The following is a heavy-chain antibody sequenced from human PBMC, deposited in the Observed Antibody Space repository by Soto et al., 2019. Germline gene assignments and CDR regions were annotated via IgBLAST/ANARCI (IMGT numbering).Heavy chain of an antibody. D-gene: IGHD3-10*01. J-gene: IGHJ4*02. CDR3: ARDLRSTMVTSTFDY. Sequence: ASVKVSCKVSGYTLTGLAMHWVRQAPGKGLEWMGGFDPEDGETIYAQKFQGRVTMTEDTSTDTAYMELRSLRSDDTAVYYCARDLRSTMVTSTFDYWGQGTQVTVSS. CDR2: FDPEDGET. CDR1: GYTLTGLA. V-gene: IGHV1-24*01.